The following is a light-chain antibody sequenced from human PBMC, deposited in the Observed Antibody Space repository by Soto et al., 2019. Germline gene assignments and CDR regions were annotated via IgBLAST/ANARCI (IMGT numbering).Light chain of an antibody. CDR1: QSVSSSY. CDR3: QQYGSSPWT. V-gene: IGKV3-20*01. Sequence: EIVLTQSPGTLSLSPGERATLSCRASQSVSSSYLAWYQQKPGQAPSLLIYGASSRATGIPDRFSGSGSGTDFTLNISRLETEDLAVYYCQQYGSSPWTFGQGTKVEIK. CDR2: GAS. J-gene: IGKJ1*01.